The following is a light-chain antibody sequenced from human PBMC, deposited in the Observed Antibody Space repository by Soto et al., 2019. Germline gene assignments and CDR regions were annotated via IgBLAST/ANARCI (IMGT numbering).Light chain of an antibody. Sequence: EIVLTQSPGTLSLSPGERATLSCRASQSVRSSYLAWYQQKPGQAPRLLIYGASSRATGIPDRFSGSGSGTDFTLTISRLEPEDFAVYYCQQYESSPRTFGQGTKVEIK. CDR1: QSVRSSY. CDR2: GAS. CDR3: QQYESSPRT. V-gene: IGKV3-20*01. J-gene: IGKJ1*01.